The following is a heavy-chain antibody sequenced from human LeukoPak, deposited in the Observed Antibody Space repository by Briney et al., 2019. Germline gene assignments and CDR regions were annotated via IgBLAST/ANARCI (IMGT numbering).Heavy chain of an antibody. D-gene: IGHD2-2*02. J-gene: IGHJ4*02. CDR2: IYYSGST. CDR3: ARYLHYCSSTSCYRGYFDY. V-gene: IGHV4-59*08. Sequence: SETLSLTCTVSGGSISSYYWSWIRQPPGKGLEWIGYIYYSGSTNYNPSLKSRVTISVDTSKNQFSLKLSSVTAADTAVYYCARYLHYCSSTSCYRGYFDYWGQGTLVTVSS. CDR1: GGSISSYY.